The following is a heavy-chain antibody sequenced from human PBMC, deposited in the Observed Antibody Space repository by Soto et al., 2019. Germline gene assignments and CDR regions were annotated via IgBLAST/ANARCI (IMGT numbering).Heavy chain of an antibody. J-gene: IGHJ5*02. D-gene: IGHD3-16*01. V-gene: IGHV3-73*01. Sequence: LRLSCAASGFAFSGSAMYWVRQASGKGPEWVGRIRSKGHNYATEYAASVKGRFTISRDDSKNTAYLQMNSLQTEDTAVYYCTRDLFSYDYSGILWFDPWGQGTLVTVSS. CDR1: GFAFSGSA. CDR2: IRSKGHNYAT. CDR3: TRDLFSYDYSGILWFDP.